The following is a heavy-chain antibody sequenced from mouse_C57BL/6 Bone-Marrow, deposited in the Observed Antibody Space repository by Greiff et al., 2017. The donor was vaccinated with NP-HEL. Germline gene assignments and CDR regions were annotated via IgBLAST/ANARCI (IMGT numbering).Heavy chain of an antibody. CDR2: ISGGGGNT. J-gene: IGHJ4*01. CDR1: GFTFSSYT. CDR3: ARHPYYGSSYEDAMDY. D-gene: IGHD1-1*01. Sequence: EVKLVESGGGLVKPGGSLKLSCAASGFTFSSYTMSWVRQTPEKRLEWVATISGGGGNTYYPDSVKGRFTISRDNAKNTLYLQMSSLRSEDTALYYCARHPYYGSSYEDAMDYWGQGTSVTVSS. V-gene: IGHV5-9*01.